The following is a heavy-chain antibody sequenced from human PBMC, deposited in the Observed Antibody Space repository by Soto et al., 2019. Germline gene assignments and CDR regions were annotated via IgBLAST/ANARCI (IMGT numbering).Heavy chain of an antibody. CDR1: GYTFTSYY. Sequence: ASVKVSCKASGYTFTSYYMHWVRQAPGQGLEWMGIINPSGGSTSYAQKFQGRVTMTRDTSTSTVYMELSSLRSEDTAVYYCARDIVVVPAPRAWAFDIWGKGKMLT. CDR3: ARDIVVVPAPRAWAFDI. V-gene: IGHV1-46*03. CDR2: INPSGGST. J-gene: IGHJ3*02. D-gene: IGHD2-2*01.